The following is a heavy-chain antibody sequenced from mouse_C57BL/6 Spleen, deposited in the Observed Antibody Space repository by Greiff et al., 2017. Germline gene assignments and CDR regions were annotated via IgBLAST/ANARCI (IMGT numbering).Heavy chain of an antibody. CDR3: AREYGSSPYYCDY. J-gene: IGHJ2*01. D-gene: IGHD1-1*01. V-gene: IGHV1-52*01. CDR1: GYTFPSYW. CDR2: IDPSDSDT. Sequence: QVPLKQPGAELVRPGSSVKLSCKSSGYTFPSYWMHWVKQRPIQGLECNGNIDPSDSDTHYNQKFKDKATLTVYTSSSTAYIQISSLTSEDSAVYYCAREYGSSPYYCDYWGQGTTLTVSS.